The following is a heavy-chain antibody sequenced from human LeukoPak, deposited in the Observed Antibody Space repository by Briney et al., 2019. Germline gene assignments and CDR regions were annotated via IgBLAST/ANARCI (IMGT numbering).Heavy chain of an antibody. CDR1: EFTFSDHY. CDR3: ARGKRRFDI. CDR2: ISPSAYST. V-gene: IGHV3-11*01. J-gene: IGHJ4*02. Sequence: GGSLRLSCAASEFTFSDHYMTWIRQSPGKGLEWISYISPSAYSTYYADSVKGRFSVSRDNAKNSLYLQMNSLRVEDTAIYYCARGKRRFDIWGQGTLVTVSS.